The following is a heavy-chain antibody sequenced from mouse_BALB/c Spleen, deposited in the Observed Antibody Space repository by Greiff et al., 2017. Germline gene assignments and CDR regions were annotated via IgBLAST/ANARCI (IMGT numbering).Heavy chain of an antibody. J-gene: IGHJ4*01. Sequence: EVKLQESGPGLVKPSQSLSLTCSVTGYSITSGYYWNWIRQFPGNKLEWMGYISYDGSNNYNPSLKNRISITRDTSKNQFFLKLNSVTTEDTATYYCASSGYYDYNYYAMDYWGQGTSVTVSS. D-gene: IGHD2-4*01. CDR2: ISYDGSN. CDR1: GYSITSGYY. V-gene: IGHV3-6*02. CDR3: ASSGYYDYNYYAMDY.